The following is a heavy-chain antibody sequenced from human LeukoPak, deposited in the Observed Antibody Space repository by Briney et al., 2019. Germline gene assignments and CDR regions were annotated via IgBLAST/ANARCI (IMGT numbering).Heavy chain of an antibody. CDR2: ISGSGSST. CDR3: AKGRCSSTSCYTFLFDH. D-gene: IGHD2-2*02. J-gene: IGHJ4*02. V-gene: IGHV3-23*01. Sequence: PGGSLRLSCAASGFTFSSHAMSWVRQAPGKGLEWVSAISGSGSSTYYADSVKGRFTISRDNSKNTLYLQMNSLRAEDTAVYYCAKGRCSSTSCYTFLFDHWGQGTLVTVSS. CDR1: GFTFSSHA.